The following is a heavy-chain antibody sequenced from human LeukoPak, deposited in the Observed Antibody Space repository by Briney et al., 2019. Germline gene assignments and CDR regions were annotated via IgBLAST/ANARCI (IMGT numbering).Heavy chain of an antibody. Sequence: SETLSLTCTVSGGSISTFYWTWIRQPAGKALEWIGRINNSGSTNYSPSLRSRVSMSVDRSRNQFSVTLSSVTAADTAVYFCARGGGDPRWLDPWGQGTLVTVSS. CDR1: GGSISTFY. J-gene: IGHJ5*02. CDR2: INNSGST. V-gene: IGHV4-4*07. CDR3: ARGGGDPRWLDP. D-gene: IGHD6-25*01.